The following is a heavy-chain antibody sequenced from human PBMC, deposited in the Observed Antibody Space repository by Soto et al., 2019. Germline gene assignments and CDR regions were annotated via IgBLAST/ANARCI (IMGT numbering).Heavy chain of an antibody. CDR2: IYYSGST. D-gene: IGHD3-22*01. Sequence: QLQLQESGPGLVKPSETLSLICTVSGGSISSSSYYWGWIRQPPGKGLEWIGSIYYSGSTYYNPSLKSRVTISVDTPNNQFSLKLSSVTAADTAVYSCARHVATLIVVAPYYFDYWGQGTLVTVSS. V-gene: IGHV4-39*01. CDR3: ARHVATLIVVAPYYFDY. CDR1: GGSISSSSYY. J-gene: IGHJ4*02.